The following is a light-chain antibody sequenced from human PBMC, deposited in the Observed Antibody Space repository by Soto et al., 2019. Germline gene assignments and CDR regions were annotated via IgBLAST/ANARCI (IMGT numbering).Light chain of an antibody. CDR2: EVT. V-gene: IGLV2-14*01. CDR1: SSDVGAYNF. Sequence: QSALTQPASVSGSPGQSITISCTGSSSDVGAYNFVSWYQHHPGRAPKLILYEVTTRPSGVSSRFSGSKSGNTASLTISGLQADDEATSYCSSYTSTNTPYVFGTGTKLTVL. J-gene: IGLJ1*01. CDR3: SSYTSTNTPYV.